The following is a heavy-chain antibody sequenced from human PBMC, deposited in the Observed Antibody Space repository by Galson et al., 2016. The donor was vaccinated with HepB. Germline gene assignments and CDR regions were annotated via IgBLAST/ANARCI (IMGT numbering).Heavy chain of an antibody. CDR1: GYRFTGYY. Sequence: SVKVSCKVFGYRFTGYYIHWVRQAPGQGLEWMGWVNTKTGDAISAPRFQGRVNVTRDRPIDTAYMELSRLTSDDSATYYCARGASSSCDYWGQGTLVVVSS. J-gene: IGHJ4*02. D-gene: IGHD2-2*01. V-gene: IGHV1-2*02. CDR2: VNTKTGDA. CDR3: ARGASSSCDY.